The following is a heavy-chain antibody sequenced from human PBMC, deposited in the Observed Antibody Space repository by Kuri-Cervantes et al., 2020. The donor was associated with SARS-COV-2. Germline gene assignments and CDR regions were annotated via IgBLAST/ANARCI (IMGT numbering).Heavy chain of an antibody. J-gene: IGHJ4*02. D-gene: IGHD6-19*01. V-gene: IGHV1-3*01. Sequence: ASVKVSCKASGYTFTSYAMHWVRQAPGQRLEWMGWINAGNGNTKYSQKFQGRVTITRDTSASTAYMELSSLRSEDTAVYYCARLPAVAGPQLPLDYWGQGTLVTVSS. CDR2: INAGNGNT. CDR1: GYTFTSYA. CDR3: ARLPAVAGPQLPLDY.